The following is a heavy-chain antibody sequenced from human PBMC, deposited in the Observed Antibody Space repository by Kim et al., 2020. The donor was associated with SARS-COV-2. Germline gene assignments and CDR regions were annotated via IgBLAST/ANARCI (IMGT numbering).Heavy chain of an antibody. Sequence: GGSLRLSCAXSGFXXXSYEMNWXRQAPGKGLEWVSYISSSGSTIYYADSVKGRFTISRDNAKNSLYLQMNSLRAEDTAVYYCARDRTVLLWFGEKDYGMDVWGQGTTVTVSS. V-gene: IGHV3-48*03. CDR2: ISSSGSTI. D-gene: IGHD3-10*01. CDR3: ARDRTVLLWFGEKDYGMDV. J-gene: IGHJ6*02. CDR1: GFXXXSYE.